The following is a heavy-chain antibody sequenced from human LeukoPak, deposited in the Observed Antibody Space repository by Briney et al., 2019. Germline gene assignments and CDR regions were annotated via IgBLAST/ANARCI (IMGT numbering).Heavy chain of an antibody. CDR3: ARAAIVVVPAAILPEDY. CDR1: GFTFSSYS. J-gene: IGHJ4*02. V-gene: IGHV3-21*01. CDR2: IRSSSSYI. Sequence: GGSLRLSCAASGFTFSSYSMNWVRQAPGKGLEWVPSIRSSSSYIYYADSVKGRFTISRDNAKNSLYLQMNSLRAEDTAVYYCARAAIVVVPAAILPEDYWGQGTLVTVSS. D-gene: IGHD2-2*01.